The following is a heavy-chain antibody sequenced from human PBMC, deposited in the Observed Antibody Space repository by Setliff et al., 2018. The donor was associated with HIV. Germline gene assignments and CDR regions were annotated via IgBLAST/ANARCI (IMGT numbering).Heavy chain of an antibody. Sequence: ASVMVSCKASGYNFVNYEINWVRQATGQGLEWMGWMDPDSGNTDYAQKFQGRVTMTRDTSISTAYMELSSLTSDDTAVYYCARGRFWGPHWGQGTLVTVSS. CDR1: GYNFVNYE. CDR2: MDPDSGNT. V-gene: IGHV1-8*02. J-gene: IGHJ4*02. CDR3: ARGRFWGPH. D-gene: IGHD7-27*01.